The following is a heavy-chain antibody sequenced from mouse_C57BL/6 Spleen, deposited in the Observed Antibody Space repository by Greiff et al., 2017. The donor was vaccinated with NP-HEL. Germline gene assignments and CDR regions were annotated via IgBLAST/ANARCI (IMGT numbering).Heavy chain of an antibody. Sequence: EVKLVESGGGLVKPGGSLKLSCAASGFTFSSYAMSWVRQTPEKRLEWVATISDGGSYTYYPDNVKGRFTISRDNAKNNLYLQMSHLKSEDTAMYYCARDGIQLLDYAMDYWGQGTSVTVSS. J-gene: IGHJ4*01. CDR2: ISDGGSYT. V-gene: IGHV5-4*01. CDR3: ARDGIQLLDYAMDY. D-gene: IGHD3-3*01. CDR1: GFTFSSYA.